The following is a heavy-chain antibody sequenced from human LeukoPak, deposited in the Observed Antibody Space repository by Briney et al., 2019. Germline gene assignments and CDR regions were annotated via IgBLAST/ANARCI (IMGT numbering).Heavy chain of an antibody. CDR2: IYYSGST. CDR1: GGSISSYY. D-gene: IGHD3-9*01. Sequence: SETLSLTCTVSGGSISSYYWSWIRQPPGKGLEWIGYIYYSGSTNYNPSLKSRVSISVDRSKNQFSLKLSSVTAADTAVYYCARDPTYYDILTGYYRDGFFDYWGQGTPVTVSS. J-gene: IGHJ4*02. V-gene: IGHV4-59*12. CDR3: ARDPTYYDILTGYYRDGFFDY.